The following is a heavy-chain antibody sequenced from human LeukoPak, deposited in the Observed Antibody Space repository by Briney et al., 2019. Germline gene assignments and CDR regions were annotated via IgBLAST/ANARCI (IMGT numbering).Heavy chain of an antibody. Sequence: GGSLRLSCAASGFTFNDYAMNWVRQAPGKGLEWVSSISSSSSYIYYADSVKGRFTISRDNAKNSLYLQMNSLRAEDTAVCYYAVEMATIIDYWGQGTLVTVSS. CDR1: GFTFNDYA. CDR2: ISSSSSYI. D-gene: IGHD5-24*01. V-gene: IGHV3-21*01. J-gene: IGHJ4*02. CDR3: AVEMATIIDY.